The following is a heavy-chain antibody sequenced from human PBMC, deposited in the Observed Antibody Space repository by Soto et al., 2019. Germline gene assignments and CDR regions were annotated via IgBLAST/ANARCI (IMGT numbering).Heavy chain of an antibody. D-gene: IGHD6-19*01. J-gene: IGHJ4*02. CDR1: GYSFTSYW. Sequence: TGESLKISCKGSGYSFTSYWISWVRQMPGKGLEWMGRIDPSDSYTNYSPSFQGHVTISADKSISTAYLQWSSLKASDTAMYYCARHLEYSSGWYLVDYWGQGTLVTVSS. CDR2: IDPSDSYT. V-gene: IGHV5-10-1*01. CDR3: ARHLEYSSGWYLVDY.